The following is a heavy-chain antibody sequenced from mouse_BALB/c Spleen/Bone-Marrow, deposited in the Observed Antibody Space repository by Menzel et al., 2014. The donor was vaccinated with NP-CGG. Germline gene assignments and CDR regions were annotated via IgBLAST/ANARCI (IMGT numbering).Heavy chain of an antibody. CDR1: GYSFTSYW. CDR2: IHLSDSES. Sequence: VKLQESGAELVRPGASVKLSCKASGYSFTSYWMNWVKQRPGQGLEWIGMIHLSDSESRLNQKFKDKATLTLDKSSSTAYMQLSSPTSEDSAVYYYTRYDLTTRAFAYWGQGTLVTVSA. J-gene: IGHJ3*01. CDR3: TRYDLTTRAFAY. V-gene: IGHV1S82*01. D-gene: IGHD1-1*02.